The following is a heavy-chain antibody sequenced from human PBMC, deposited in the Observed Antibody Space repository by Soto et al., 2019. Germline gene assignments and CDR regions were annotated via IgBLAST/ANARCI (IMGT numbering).Heavy chain of an antibody. CDR1: GSSISIYY. Sequence: SETLSLTCSVSGSSISIYYWNWIRQTPGKGLEWIGYMYYRGTTKYNPSLKSRVTISVDTSKNQVSLKLSSVTAADPAVYYCARGYYDGRHGLDVWGQGTTVTVSS. J-gene: IGHJ6*02. D-gene: IGHD3-3*01. CDR3: ARGYYDGRHGLDV. CDR2: MYYRGTT. V-gene: IGHV4-59*01.